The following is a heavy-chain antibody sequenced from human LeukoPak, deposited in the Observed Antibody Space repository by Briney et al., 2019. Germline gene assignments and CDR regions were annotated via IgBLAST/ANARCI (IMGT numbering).Heavy chain of an antibody. V-gene: IGHV3-30*04. Sequence: GGSLRLSCAASGFTFSSYAMHWVRQAPGKGLEWVAVISYDGSNKYYADSVKGRFTISRDNSKNTLYLQMNSLRAEDTAVYYCAREPQGGIFDYWGQGTLVTVSS. D-gene: IGHD3-16*01. CDR3: AREPQGGIFDY. CDR1: GFTFSSYA. J-gene: IGHJ4*02. CDR2: ISYDGSNK.